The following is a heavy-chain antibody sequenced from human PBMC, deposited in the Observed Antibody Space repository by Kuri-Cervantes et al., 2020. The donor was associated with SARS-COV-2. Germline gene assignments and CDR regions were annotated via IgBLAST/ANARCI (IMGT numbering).Heavy chain of an antibody. CDR3: ARDIHSSGWPGWFDP. D-gene: IGHD6-19*01. CDR1: GGSISSGSYY. Sequence: SETLSLTCTVSGGSISSGSYYWSWIRQPAGKGLEWIGRIYTSGSTNYNPSLESRVTISVDTSKNQFSLKLSSVTAADTAVYYCARDIHSSGWPGWFDPWGQGTLVTVSS. J-gene: IGHJ5*02. V-gene: IGHV4-61*02. CDR2: IYTSGST.